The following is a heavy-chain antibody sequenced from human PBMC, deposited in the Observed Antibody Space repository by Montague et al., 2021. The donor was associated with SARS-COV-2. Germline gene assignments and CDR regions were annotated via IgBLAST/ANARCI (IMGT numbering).Heavy chain of an antibody. Sequence: SETLSLTCSVSGGSVSSLSYYWAWVRPPPGKELEWVGCIFYDGRTYYTPSLKSSLTIYAATSKNYLSLTPNSVTAAATAIYYCSGGWINFGEGEAFDAWGQGTMVTVSS. V-gene: IGHV4-39*02. J-gene: IGHJ3*01. CDR2: IFYDGRT. CDR3: SGGWINFGEGEAFDA. D-gene: IGHD3-10*01. CDR1: GGSVSSLSYY.